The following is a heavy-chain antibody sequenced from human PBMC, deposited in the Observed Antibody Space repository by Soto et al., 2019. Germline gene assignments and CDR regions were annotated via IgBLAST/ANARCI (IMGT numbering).Heavy chain of an antibody. V-gene: IGHV3-11*01. D-gene: IGHD6-13*01. J-gene: IGHJ1*01. CDR2: ISTSGTSI. Sequence: QVQVVESGGGLVKPGGSLRHSCAASGFTFSDYYMSWIRQVPGKGLEWVSYISTSGTSINYADSVKRRFTISRDNAKNSLYLQRNSRRDEDTAVYYCARDSRDSSSWPPEYFQHWGQGTLVTVSS. CDR1: GFTFSDYY. CDR3: ARDSRDSSSWPPEYFQH.